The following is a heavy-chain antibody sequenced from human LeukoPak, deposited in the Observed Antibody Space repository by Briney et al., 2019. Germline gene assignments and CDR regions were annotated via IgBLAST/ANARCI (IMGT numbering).Heavy chain of an antibody. CDR2: IYYSGST. D-gene: IGHD5-18*01. Sequence: SETLSLTCTVSGGSISSYYWSWIRQPPGKGLEWIGYIYYSGSTNHNPSLKSRVTISVDTSKNQFSLKLSSVTAADTAVYYCARAYFGYSYGTWGQGTLVTVSS. CDR3: ARAYFGYSYGT. CDR1: GGSISSYY. J-gene: IGHJ4*02. V-gene: IGHV4-59*08.